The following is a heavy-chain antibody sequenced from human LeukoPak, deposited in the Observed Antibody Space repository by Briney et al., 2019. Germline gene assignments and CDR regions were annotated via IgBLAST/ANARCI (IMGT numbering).Heavy chain of an antibody. D-gene: IGHD1-26*01. CDR3: ARVGAITWELNYFDY. J-gene: IGHJ4*02. CDR1: GFTVSSNS. CDR2: IYSDNT. Sequence: GGSLRLSCTVSGFTVSSNSMSWVRQAPGKGLEWVSFIYSDNTHYSDSVEGRFTISRDNSKNTLYLQMNSLRAEDTALYYCARVGAITWELNYFDYWGQGTLVTVSS. V-gene: IGHV3-53*01.